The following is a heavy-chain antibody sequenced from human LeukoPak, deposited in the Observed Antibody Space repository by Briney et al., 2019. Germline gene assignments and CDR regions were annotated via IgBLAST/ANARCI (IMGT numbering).Heavy chain of an antibody. CDR1: GGSFSGYY. Sequence: PSETLSLTCAVYGGSFSGYYWSWIRQPPGKGLEWIGEINHSGSTNYNPSLKSRVTISVDTSKNQFSLKLSSLTAADTAVYYCARTYSNYVSLNWFDPWGQGTLVTVSS. CDR2: INHSGST. CDR3: ARTYSNYVSLNWFDP. D-gene: IGHD4-11*01. J-gene: IGHJ5*02. V-gene: IGHV4-34*01.